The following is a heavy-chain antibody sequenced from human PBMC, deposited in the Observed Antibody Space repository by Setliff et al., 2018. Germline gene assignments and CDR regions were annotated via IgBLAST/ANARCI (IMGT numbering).Heavy chain of an antibody. CDR2: IYTNGAT. J-gene: IGHJ6*02. CDR1: GASLSSGSYY. V-gene: IGHV4-61*09. D-gene: IGHD2-21*01. CDR3: AKEYVVISFVRNSHQHYGMDV. Sequence: SETLSLTCTVSGASLSSGSYYWSWVRQSAGKGPEWIGHIYTNGATNYSPSLRSRVSISADTSKNVLSLRLTSVTAADTAVYYCAKEYVVISFVRNSHQHYGMDVWGQGTAVTVSS.